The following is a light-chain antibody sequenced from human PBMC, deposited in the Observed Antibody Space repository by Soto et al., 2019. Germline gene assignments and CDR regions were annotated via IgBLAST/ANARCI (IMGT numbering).Light chain of an antibody. Sequence: QSALTQPASVSGSPGQSITIYCSGTSSDVATFNLVSWYQQHPGKAPKLMVYEGSKRPSGVSSRFSGSKSGSTASLTISGLQAEDEAAYYCCSYASSGTFVVFGVGTKLTVL. CDR3: CSYASSGTFVV. CDR1: SSDVATFNL. V-gene: IGLV2-23*03. J-gene: IGLJ2*01. CDR2: EGS.